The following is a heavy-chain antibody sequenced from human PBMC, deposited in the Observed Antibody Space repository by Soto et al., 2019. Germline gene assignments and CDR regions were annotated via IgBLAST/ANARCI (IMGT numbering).Heavy chain of an antibody. V-gene: IGHV4-59*12. CDR3: ARRNCSGGSCYRGRQLHPFDP. CDR1: GDSISSYY. J-gene: IGHJ5*02. Sequence: SETLSLTCTVSGDSISSYYRSWIRQPPGKGLEWIGYIYYSGSTNYNPSLKSRVTISVDTSKNQFSLKLSSVTAADTAVYYCARRNCSGGSCYRGRQLHPFDPWGQGTLVTVST. D-gene: IGHD2-15*01. CDR2: IYYSGST.